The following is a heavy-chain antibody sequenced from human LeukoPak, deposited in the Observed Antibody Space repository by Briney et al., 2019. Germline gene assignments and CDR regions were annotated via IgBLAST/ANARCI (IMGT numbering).Heavy chain of an antibody. D-gene: IGHD6-19*01. V-gene: IGHV3-21*01. CDR1: GFTFSSYS. Sequence: GGSLRLSCAASGFTFSSYSMNWVRQAPGKGLEWVSSISSSSSYIYYADSVKGRFTISRDNAKNSLYLQMNSLRAEDTAVYYWAREGLKSGWSAGDYWGQGTLVTVSS. CDR2: ISSSSSYI. CDR3: AREGLKSGWSAGDY. J-gene: IGHJ4*02.